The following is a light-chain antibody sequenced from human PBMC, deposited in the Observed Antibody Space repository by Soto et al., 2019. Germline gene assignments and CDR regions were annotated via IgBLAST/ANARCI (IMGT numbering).Light chain of an antibody. CDR2: APS. CDR3: LQHNWNTST. V-gene: IGKV1-9*01. Sequence: DLHRSQSRSFRSASLGHRGTISRRASQGISSYLSWCQQKPGKAPKLVMYAPSTCQSGFPSSFSGSGSGTEFTRTIISLQPEYCAAYFCLQHNWNTSTFGQGTKLDIK. J-gene: IGKJ2*02. CDR1: QGISSY.